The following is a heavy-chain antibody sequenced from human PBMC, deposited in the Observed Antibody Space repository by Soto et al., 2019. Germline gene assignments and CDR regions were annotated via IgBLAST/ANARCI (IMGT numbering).Heavy chain of an antibody. CDR3: ARVDYDAFDI. J-gene: IGHJ3*02. V-gene: IGHV4-61*01. CDR2: IYYSGST. Sequence: SETLSLTCTVSGGSVSSGIYCWSWLRQPPGKGLEWIGYIYYSGSTNYNPSLKSRVTISVDTSKNQFSLKLSSVTAADTAVYYCARVDYDAFDIWGQGTMVTVSS. D-gene: IGHD5-12*01. CDR1: GGSVSSGIYC.